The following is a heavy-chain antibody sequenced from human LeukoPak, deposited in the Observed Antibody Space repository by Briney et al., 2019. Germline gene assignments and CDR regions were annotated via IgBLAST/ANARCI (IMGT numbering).Heavy chain of an antibody. CDR1: GFTVSSNY. V-gene: IGHV3-53*01. Sequence: GGSLRLSCAASGFTVSSNYMSWVRQAPGKGLEWVSVIYSGGSTYYADSVKGRFTISRDNSKNTLYLQMNSLRAEDTAVYYCANQVVPAAIGSAFDIWGQGTMVTVSS. CDR3: ANQVVPAAIGSAFDI. J-gene: IGHJ3*02. CDR2: IYSGGST. D-gene: IGHD2-2*01.